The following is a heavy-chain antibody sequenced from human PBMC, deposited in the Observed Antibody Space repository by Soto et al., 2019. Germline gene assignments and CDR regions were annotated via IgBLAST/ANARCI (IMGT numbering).Heavy chain of an antibody. V-gene: IGHV2-26*01. D-gene: IGHD3-3*01. J-gene: IGHJ4*02. Sequence: QVTLKESGPVLAKPTETLTLTCTVSGFSLSNARMGVSWIRQPPGKALAWLAHIFSNDEKSYSTYLKRRLTISNDTSKSQVVLTMTNMDPVDTATYYCARIRRYEFWTDDYWGQGTLVTVSS. CDR2: IFSNDEK. CDR3: ARIRRYEFWTDDY. CDR1: GFSLSNARMG.